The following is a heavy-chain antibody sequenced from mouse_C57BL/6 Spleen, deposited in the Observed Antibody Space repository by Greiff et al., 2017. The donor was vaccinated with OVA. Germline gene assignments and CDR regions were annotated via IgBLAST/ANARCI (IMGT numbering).Heavy chain of an antibody. CDR2: IDPSDSYT. Sequence: QVQLQQPGAELVKPGASVKLSCKASGYTFTSYWMQWVKQRPGQGLEWIGEIDPSDSYTNYNQQFKGKATLTVDPSSSTAYMQLSSLTSEDSAVYYCARGMIYDGYYRYAMDYGGQGTSVTVSS. CDR3: ARGMIYDGYYRYAMDY. D-gene: IGHD2-3*01. J-gene: IGHJ4*01. CDR1: GYTFTSYW. V-gene: IGHV1-50*01.